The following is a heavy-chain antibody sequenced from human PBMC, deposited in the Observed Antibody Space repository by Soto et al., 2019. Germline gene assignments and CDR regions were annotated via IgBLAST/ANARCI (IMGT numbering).Heavy chain of an antibody. D-gene: IGHD3-3*01. J-gene: IGHJ4*02. V-gene: IGHV3-23*01. CDR2: ISGSGGGT. CDR3: ALVWSAYRTFDC. Sequence: PGGSLRLSCAASGFIFSSYAMSWVRQAPGKGLEWVSAISGSGGGTYYADSVKGRFTISRDNSKNTLYLQMNSLRAEDTAVYYCALVWSAYRTFDCWGQGTLVTVSS. CDR1: GFIFSSYA.